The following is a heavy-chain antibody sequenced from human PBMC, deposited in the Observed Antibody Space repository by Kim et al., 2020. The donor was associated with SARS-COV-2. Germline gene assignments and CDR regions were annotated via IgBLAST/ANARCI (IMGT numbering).Heavy chain of an antibody. CDR3: ARIQSSGWSVDAFDI. CDR2: ISAYNGNT. J-gene: IGHJ3*02. Sequence: ASVKVSCKASGYTFTSYGISWVRQAPGQGLEWMGWISAYNGNTNYAQKLQGRVTMNTDTSTSTAYMELRSLRSDDTAVYYCARIQSSGWSVDAFDIWGQGTMVTVSS. V-gene: IGHV1-18*01. D-gene: IGHD6-19*01. CDR1: GYTFTSYG.